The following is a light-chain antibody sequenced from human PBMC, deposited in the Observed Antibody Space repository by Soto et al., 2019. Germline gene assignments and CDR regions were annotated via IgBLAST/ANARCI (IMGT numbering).Light chain of an antibody. CDR2: SAS. CDR3: QMYYNSPGT. J-gene: IGKJ4*01. V-gene: IGKV1-27*01. CDR1: QDIKNY. Sequence: DIPVTQYPSSLSVSVGDRVTITCRASQDIKNYLAWYQQKQGEIPKLLIYSASTIESGIPHRFSGSGSGTDFTLTINNLQTDDVAPYYCQMYYNSPGTLGGGTKVDIK.